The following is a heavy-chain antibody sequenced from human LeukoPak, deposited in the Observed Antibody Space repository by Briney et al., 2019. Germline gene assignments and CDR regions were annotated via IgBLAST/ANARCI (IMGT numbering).Heavy chain of an antibody. J-gene: IGHJ6*02. V-gene: IGHV1-8*02. CDR3: ARGLKVRGVNRYYGMDV. CDR2: MNPNSGNT. D-gene: IGHD3-10*01. Sequence: ASVKVSCKASGGTFSSYAISWVRQAPGQGLEWMGWMNPNSGNTGYAQKFQGRVTMTRNTSISTAYMELSSLRSEDTAVYYCARGLKVRGVNRYYGMDVWGQGTTVTVSS. CDR1: GGTFSSYA.